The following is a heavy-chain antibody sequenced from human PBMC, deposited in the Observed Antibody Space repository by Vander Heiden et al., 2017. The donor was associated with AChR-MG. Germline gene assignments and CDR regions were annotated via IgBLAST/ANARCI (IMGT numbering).Heavy chain of an antibody. Sequence: EVQMVESGGGLVQPGRSLRLSCAASGLPFDDYAMHWVRQAPGKGLEWVSGISWNSGSIGYADSVKGRFTISRDNAKNSLYLQMNSLRAEDTALYYCAKESGYSYGLLHWGQGTLVTVSS. CDR3: AKESGYSYGLLH. V-gene: IGHV3-9*01. J-gene: IGHJ4*02. D-gene: IGHD5-18*01. CDR1: GLPFDDYA. CDR2: ISWNSGSI.